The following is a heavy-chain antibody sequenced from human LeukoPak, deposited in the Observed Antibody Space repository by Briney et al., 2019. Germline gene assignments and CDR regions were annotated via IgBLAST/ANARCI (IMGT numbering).Heavy chain of an antibody. D-gene: IGHD1-26*01. CDR1: GFPFSSYA. CDR2: ISSNGGSA. Sequence: GGSLRLSCAASGFPFSSYAMHWVRQAPGKGLEYVSAISSNGGSAYYANSVKGRFTISRDNSKNTLYLQMGSLRAEDMAVYYCARDDRRIVGAILGPSLDYWGQGTLVTVSS. CDR3: ARDDRRIVGAILGPSLDY. V-gene: IGHV3-64*01. J-gene: IGHJ4*02.